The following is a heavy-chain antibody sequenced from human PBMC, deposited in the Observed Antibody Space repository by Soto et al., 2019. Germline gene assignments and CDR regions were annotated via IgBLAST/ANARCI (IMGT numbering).Heavy chain of an antibody. D-gene: IGHD3-3*01. Sequence: PGGSLRLSCTASGFTFGDYAMSWFRQAPGKGLEWVGFIRSKAYGGTTEYAASVKGRFTISRDDSKSIAYLQMNSLKTEDTAVYYCTRDRKFSEYDFWSGYYTNYYYGMDVWGQGTTVTVSS. CDR1: GFTFGDYA. V-gene: IGHV3-49*03. J-gene: IGHJ6*02. CDR2: IRSKAYGGTT. CDR3: TRDRKFSEYDFWSGYYTNYYYGMDV.